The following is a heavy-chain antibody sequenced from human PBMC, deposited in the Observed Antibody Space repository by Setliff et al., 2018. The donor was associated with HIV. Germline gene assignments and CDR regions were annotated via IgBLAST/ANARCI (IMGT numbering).Heavy chain of an antibody. CDR1: ATFTNVD. J-gene: IGHJ1*01. D-gene: IGHD2-21*02. Sequence: ASVKVSCKASATFTNVDIHWLRRATGQGLEWMGWMNPNSGVSGYGQKFQGRVTISTDGSFTTAYMELSSLRSEDTAMYYCAHTSLLVTGHFQHWGQGTLVTVSS. CDR2: MNPNSGVS. CDR3: AHTSLLVTGHFQH. V-gene: IGHV1-8*01.